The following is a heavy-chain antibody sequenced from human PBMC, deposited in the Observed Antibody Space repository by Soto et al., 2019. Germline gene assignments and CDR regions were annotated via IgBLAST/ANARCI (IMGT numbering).Heavy chain of an antibody. Sequence: GGSLRLSCAASGFTFSDYYMSWIRQAPGKGLEWVSYISSSGSTIYCADSVKGRFTISRDNAKNSLYLQMNSLRAEDTAVYYCARESLPYDFWSGYPDAFDIWGQGTMVTVSS. CDR1: GFTFSDYY. D-gene: IGHD3-3*01. CDR2: ISSSGSTI. V-gene: IGHV3-11*01. CDR3: ARESLPYDFWSGYPDAFDI. J-gene: IGHJ3*02.